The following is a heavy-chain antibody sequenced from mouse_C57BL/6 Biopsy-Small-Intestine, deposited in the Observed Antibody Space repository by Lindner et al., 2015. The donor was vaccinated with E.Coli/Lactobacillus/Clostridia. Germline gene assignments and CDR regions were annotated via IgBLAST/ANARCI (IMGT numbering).Heavy chain of an antibody. V-gene: IGHV1-42*01. J-gene: IGHJ2*01. D-gene: IGHD2-10*01. CDR1: GFSFTGYY. CDR3: ARSYYDNLDY. CDR2: INPSTGAT. Sequence: VQLQESGPELVKPGASVKISCRASGFSFTGYYMNWVKQSPEKSLEWIGEINPSTGATSYNQKFKGKATVTADKYSSTAYMQLKSLTSEDSAVYYCARSYYDNLDYWGQGTTLTVSS.